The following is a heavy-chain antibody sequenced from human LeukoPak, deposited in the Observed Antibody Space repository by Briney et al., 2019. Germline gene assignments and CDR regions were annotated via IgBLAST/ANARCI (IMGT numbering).Heavy chain of an antibody. J-gene: IGHJ6*02. V-gene: IGHV1-24*01. CDR1: GYTLTELS. CDR3: ATDRGSSGYYYGDYYYYGMDV. Sequence: ASVKVSCKVSGYTLTELSMHWVRQAPGKGLEWMGGFDPEDGETIYALKFQGRVTMTEDTSTDTAYMELSSLRSEDTAVYYCATDRGSSGYYYGDYYYYGMDVWGQGTTVTVSS. D-gene: IGHD3-22*01. CDR2: FDPEDGET.